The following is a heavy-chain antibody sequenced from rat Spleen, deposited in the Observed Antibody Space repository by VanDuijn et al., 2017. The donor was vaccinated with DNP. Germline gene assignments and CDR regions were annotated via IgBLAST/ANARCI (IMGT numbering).Heavy chain of an antibody. CDR3: ARIMYSTEYYAMDA. CDR2: ITYDGSST. V-gene: IGHV5-7*01. CDR1: GFTFSDYY. J-gene: IGHJ4*01. D-gene: IGHD1-6*01. Sequence: EVQLVESGGGLVQPGRSLKLSCAASGFTFSDYYMAWVRQAPTKGLEWVATITYDGSSTYYRDSVKGRFTISRDNTKSTLYLQMDSLRSEDTATYYCARIMYSTEYYAMDAWGQGTSVTVSS.